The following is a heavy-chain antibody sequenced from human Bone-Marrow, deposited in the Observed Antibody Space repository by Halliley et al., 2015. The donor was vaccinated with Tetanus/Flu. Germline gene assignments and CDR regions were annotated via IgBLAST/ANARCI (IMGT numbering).Heavy chain of an antibody. Sequence: SLRLSCAASGFDFNKYSFNWVRQAPGKGLEWVASISSDSSYIFYAGSVKGRFTISRDNAKNSLYLQMSSLRAEDTAVYYCARDPPLPNPAPFYYYYGMDVWGQGTKVTVSS. J-gene: IGHJ6*02. D-gene: IGHD2-2*01. CDR2: ISSDSSYI. CDR3: ARDPPLPNPAPFYYYYGMDV. V-gene: IGHV3-21*06. CDR1: GFDFNKYS.